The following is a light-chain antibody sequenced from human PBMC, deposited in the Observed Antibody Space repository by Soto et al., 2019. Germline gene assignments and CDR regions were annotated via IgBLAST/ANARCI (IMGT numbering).Light chain of an antibody. CDR1: SSDVGSYNL. Sequence: QSVLTQPASVSGSPGQSITISCTGTSSDVGSYNLVSWYQQHPGKAPKLMIYEGSKRPSGVSNRFSGSKSGNTASLTISGIQAEDEADYYCDSYTSSRAYVFGIGTKLTVL. CDR3: DSYTSSRAYV. CDR2: EGS. J-gene: IGLJ1*01. V-gene: IGLV2-14*02.